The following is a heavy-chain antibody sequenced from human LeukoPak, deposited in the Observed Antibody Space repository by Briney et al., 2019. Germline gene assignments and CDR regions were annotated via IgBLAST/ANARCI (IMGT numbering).Heavy chain of an antibody. J-gene: IGHJ4*02. CDR1: GYSFTVYY. D-gene: IGHD4-17*01. CDR2: INPNSGGT. Sequence: GASVTVSCKASGYSFTVYYMHWVRQAPGQGLEWMGWINPNSGGTNYAQKFRGRVTMTRDTSISTAYMELSRLRSDDTAVYYCARPPVRYGDYLDYGGQGTLVTVS. V-gene: IGHV1-2*02. CDR3: ARPPVRYGDYLDY.